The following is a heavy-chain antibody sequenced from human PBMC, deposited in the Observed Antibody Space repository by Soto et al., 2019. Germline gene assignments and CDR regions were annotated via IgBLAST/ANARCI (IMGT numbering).Heavy chain of an antibody. CDR1: GFIVSDTY. CDR2: ISNRGDT. V-gene: IGHV3-66*01. Sequence: EVQLVESGGGLVQPGGSLRLSCTASGFIVSDTYMNWVRQAPGKGLEWVSVISNRGDTHYADSVRGRFSLSRDIADNTLHLQMNNLRVEVTAVYYCAREPRYCRGGSCSITGDAFDIWGQGTMVTVSS. CDR3: AREPRYCRGGSCSITGDAFDI. D-gene: IGHD2-15*01. J-gene: IGHJ3*02.